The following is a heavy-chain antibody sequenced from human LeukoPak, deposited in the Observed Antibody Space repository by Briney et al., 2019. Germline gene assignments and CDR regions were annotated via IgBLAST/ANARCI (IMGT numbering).Heavy chain of an antibody. CDR2: IWSDGSNR. CDR3: ARDAQRGFDYSNSLQY. D-gene: IGHD4-11*01. CDR1: GFIFSHYG. V-gene: IGHV3-33*01. J-gene: IGHJ4*01. Sequence: GGSLRLSCAAPGFIFSHYGMHWVRQAPGKGLEWVAVIWSDGSNRFYAGSVKGRFNISRDNSQNTMFLEMNSLRAEDTAMYYCARDAQRGFDYSNSLQYWGQGILVTVSS.